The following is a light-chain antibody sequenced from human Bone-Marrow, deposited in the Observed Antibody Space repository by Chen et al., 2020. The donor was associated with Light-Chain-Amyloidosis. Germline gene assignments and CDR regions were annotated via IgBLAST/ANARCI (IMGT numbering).Light chain of an antibody. J-gene: IGLJ3*02. CDR1: NIGSTS. V-gene: IGLV3-21*02. CDR2: DDS. Sequence: SYVLTQHSSVSVAPGRTATIACGGTNIGSTSVHWYQQTPGQAPLLVVYDDSDRPSGIPERLSGSNSGNTATLTISRVEAGDEADYYCQVWDRSSDRPVFGGGTKLTVL. CDR3: QVWDRSSDRPV.